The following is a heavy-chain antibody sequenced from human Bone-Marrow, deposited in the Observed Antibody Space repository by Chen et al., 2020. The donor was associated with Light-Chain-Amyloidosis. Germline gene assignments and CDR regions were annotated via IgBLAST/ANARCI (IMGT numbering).Heavy chain of an antibody. V-gene: IGHV1-69*01. Sequence: QVQLVQSGAEVKKPGSSVKVSCRTSGGTFSSFPIIWVRQAPGQGLEWVGGVIPILDTPTYAQRFQGRVTIPADDSTSTAYMELRSLTSEDTAVYFCARVPRVLAAHALDIWGQGTIVSVSS. CDR2: VIPILDTP. CDR1: GGTFSSFP. CDR3: ARVPRVLAAHALDI. D-gene: IGHD2-15*01. J-gene: IGHJ3*02.